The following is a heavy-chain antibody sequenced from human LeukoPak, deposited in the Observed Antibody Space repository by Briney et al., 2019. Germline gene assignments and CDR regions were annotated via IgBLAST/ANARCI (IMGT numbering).Heavy chain of an antibody. V-gene: IGHV3-23*01. CDR2: ISASGGSA. CDR3: AKSPSRFLEWPMDAFDI. Sequence: PGGSLRLSRAASGFTFSSYAMSWVRQAPGKGLEWVSAISASGGSAYYADSVKGRFTSPRDNSKNTLYLQMNSLRAEDTAVYYCAKSPSRFLEWPMDAFDIWGQGTMATVSS. CDR1: GFTFSSYA. D-gene: IGHD3-3*01. J-gene: IGHJ3*02.